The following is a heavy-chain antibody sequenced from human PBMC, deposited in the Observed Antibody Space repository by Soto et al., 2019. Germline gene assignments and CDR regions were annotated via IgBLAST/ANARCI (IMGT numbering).Heavy chain of an antibody. D-gene: IGHD2-2*01. V-gene: IGHV3-33*08. CDR3: ARENIVVVLAAMGEYYGMDV. CDR1: GFTFSSYC. CDR2: IWYDGSNK. Sequence: GGSLRLSCAASGFTFSSYCMHWVSQAPGKGLEWVAVIWYDGSNKYYADSVKGRFTISRDNSKNTLYLQMNSLRAEDTAVYYCARENIVVVLAAMGEYYGMDVWGQGTTVTVSS. J-gene: IGHJ6*02.